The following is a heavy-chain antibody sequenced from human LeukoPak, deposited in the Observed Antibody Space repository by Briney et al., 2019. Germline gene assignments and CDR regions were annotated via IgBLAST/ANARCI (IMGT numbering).Heavy chain of an antibody. CDR3: ASSRGSSGYYLS. V-gene: IGHV3-64*01. J-gene: IGHJ5*02. Sequence: GGSLRLSCAASGFTFSSYAMHWVRQAPGKGLEYVSAISSNGGSTYYANSVKGRFTISRDNSKNTLYLQMGSLRAEDMAVYYCASSRGSSGYYLSWGQGTLVTVSS. CDR2: ISSNGGST. D-gene: IGHD3-22*01. CDR1: GFTFSSYA.